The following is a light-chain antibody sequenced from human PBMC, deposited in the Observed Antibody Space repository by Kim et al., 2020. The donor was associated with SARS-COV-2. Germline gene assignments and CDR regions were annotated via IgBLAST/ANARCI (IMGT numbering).Light chain of an antibody. V-gene: IGKV3-20*01. J-gene: IGKJ2*01. CDR1: QSITGRY. CDR3: QQYGSSPRN. CDR2: SAS. Sequence: TGGGANLSCRASQSITGRYLDRYQQKPGQAHRLLIYSASSRATGIQDRFSGSGSGTDFTLTISRMEPEDFAVYFCQQYGSSPRNFGQGTKLEI.